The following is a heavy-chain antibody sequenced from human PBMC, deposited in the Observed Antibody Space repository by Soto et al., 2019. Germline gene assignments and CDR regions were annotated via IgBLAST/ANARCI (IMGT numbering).Heavy chain of an antibody. D-gene: IGHD6-13*01. CDR1: GGSISSGGYY. CDR3: ATKIAAAAVYYFDF. J-gene: IGHJ4*02. Sequence: QVQLQESGPGLVKPSQTLSLTCTVSGGSISSGGYYWSWIRQLPGKGLEWIGYIYYSGSTFYNPSLKSRVTISVDTSKTQFSLKLSSVTAADTAVYYCATKIAAAAVYYFDFWGQGTLVTVSS. V-gene: IGHV4-31*03. CDR2: IYYSGST.